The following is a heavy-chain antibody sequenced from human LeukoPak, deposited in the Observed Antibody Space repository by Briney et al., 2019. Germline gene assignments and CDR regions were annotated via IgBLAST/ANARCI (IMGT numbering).Heavy chain of an antibody. CDR3: AREILGGFTPGAY. D-gene: IGHD3-10*01. CDR1: LDSTTSNF. CDR2: IHRSGSP. J-gene: IGHJ4*02. V-gene: IGHV4-4*02. Sequence: SETLSLTCTVSLDSTTSNFWSWVGQPPGKGLEWIGEIHRSGSPNYNPSLQSRVTISIDRSRSQIALELSSVTAADTAVYYCAREILGGFTPGAYWGQGTLVTVSS.